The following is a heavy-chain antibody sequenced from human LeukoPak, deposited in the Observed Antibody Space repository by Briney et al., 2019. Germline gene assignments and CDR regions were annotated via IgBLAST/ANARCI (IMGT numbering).Heavy chain of an antibody. V-gene: IGHV4-31*03. Sequence: SETLSLTCTVSGGFISSGGYYWSWIRQHPGKGLEWIGYIYYSGSTYYNPSLKSRVTISVDTSKNQFSLKLSSVTAADTAVYYCARSPPIAAAGSYYYYGMDVWGQGTTVTVSS. D-gene: IGHD6-13*01. J-gene: IGHJ6*02. CDR2: IYYSGST. CDR1: GGFISSGGYY. CDR3: ARSPPIAAAGSYYYYGMDV.